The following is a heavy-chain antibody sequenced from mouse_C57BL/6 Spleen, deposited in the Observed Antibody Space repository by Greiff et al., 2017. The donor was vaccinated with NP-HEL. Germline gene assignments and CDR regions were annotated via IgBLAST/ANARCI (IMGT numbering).Heavy chain of an antibody. CDR2: IHPNSGST. CDR1: GYTFTSYW. D-gene: IGHD1-1*01. CDR3: ARSYYGSSYGIDY. Sequence: VQLQQPGAELVKPGASVRLSCKASGYTFTSYWMHWVKQRPGQGLEWIGMIHPNSGSTNYNEKFKSKATLTVDKSSSTAYMQLSSLTSEDSAVYYCARSYYGSSYGIDYWGQGTTLTVSS. V-gene: IGHV1-64*01. J-gene: IGHJ2*01.